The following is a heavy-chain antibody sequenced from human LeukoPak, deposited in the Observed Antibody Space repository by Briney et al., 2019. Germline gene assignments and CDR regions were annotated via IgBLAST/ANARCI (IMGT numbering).Heavy chain of an antibody. D-gene: IGHD5-24*01. CDR3: AKDSMAPTF. CDR2: ISGSGDST. CDR1: GFTFSSST. J-gene: IGHJ4*02. Sequence: GGSLRLSCAASGFTFSSSTMSWVRQPPGQGLEWVSLISGSGDSTSYVDSVKGRFTISRDNSKNTLYLQMNSLRVEDTAVYYCAKDSMAPTFWGQGTLVTVSS. V-gene: IGHV3-23*01.